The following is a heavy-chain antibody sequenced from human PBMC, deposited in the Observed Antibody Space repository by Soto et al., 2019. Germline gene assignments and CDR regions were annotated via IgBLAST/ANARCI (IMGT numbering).Heavy chain of an antibody. CDR1: GFTFSSYA. CDR2: ISYDGSNK. D-gene: IGHD3-10*01. CDR3: ARDLGKRGYGMDV. V-gene: IGHV3-30-3*01. J-gene: IGHJ6*02. Sequence: GGSLRLSCAASGFTFSSYAIRWVRQAPGKGLEWVAVISYDGSNKYYADSVKGRFTISRDNSKNTLHPQMNSLRAEDTAVYYCARDLGKRGYGMDVWGQGTKVPVSS.